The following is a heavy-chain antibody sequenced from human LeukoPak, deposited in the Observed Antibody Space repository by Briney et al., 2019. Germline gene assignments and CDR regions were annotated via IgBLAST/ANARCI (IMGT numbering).Heavy chain of an antibody. D-gene: IGHD5-18*01. CDR3: ARDCDVGYSYAFDY. V-gene: IGHV3-11*04. J-gene: IGHJ4*02. CDR1: GFTFSDYY. CDR2: ISSSGSTI. Sequence: PGGSLRLSCAASGFTFSDYYMSWIRQAPGKGLEWVSYISSSGSTIYYADSVKGRFTISRDNAKNSLYLQMNSLRAEDTAVYYCARDCDVGYSYAFDYWGQGTLVTVSS.